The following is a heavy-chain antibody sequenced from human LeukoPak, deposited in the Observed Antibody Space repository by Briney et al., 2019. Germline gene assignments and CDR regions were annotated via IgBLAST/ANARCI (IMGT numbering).Heavy chain of an antibody. J-gene: IGHJ6*02. CDR1: GFTVSSNY. V-gene: IGHV3-66*01. CDR2: IYSGGST. Sequence: PGGSLRLSCAASGFTVSSNYMSWVRQAPGKGLEWVSVIYSGGSTYYADSVKGRFTISRDNSKNTLYLQMNSPRAEDTAVYYCARDTGTTYYYGSGSSDGMDVWGQGTTVTVSS. CDR3: ARDTGTTYYYGSGSSDGMDV. D-gene: IGHD3-10*01.